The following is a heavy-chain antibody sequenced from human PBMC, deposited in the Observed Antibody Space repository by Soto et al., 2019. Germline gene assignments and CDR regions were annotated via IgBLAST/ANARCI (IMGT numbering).Heavy chain of an antibody. Sequence: PGGSLRLSCAASGFTFSSYSMNWVRQAPGRGLEWVSSISSSSSYIYYADSVKGRFTISRDNAKNSLYLQMNSLRAEDTAVYYCARDQGDIVATYYHGMDVWGQGTTVTVSS. V-gene: IGHV3-21*01. J-gene: IGHJ6*02. CDR1: GFTFSSYS. CDR3: ARDQGDIVATYYHGMDV. D-gene: IGHD5-12*01. CDR2: ISSSSSYI.